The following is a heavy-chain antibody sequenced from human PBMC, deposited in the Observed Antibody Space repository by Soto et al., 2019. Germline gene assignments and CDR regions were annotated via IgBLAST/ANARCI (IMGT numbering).Heavy chain of an antibody. CDR2: IYYSGST. CDR1: GGSVSSGSYY. V-gene: IGHV4-61*01. CDR3: ARGKPSGYRFDPRNFFYYGLDV. Sequence: SETLSLTCTVSGGSVSSGSYYWSWIRQPPGKGLEWIGYIYYSGSTDYNPSLKSRLTLSLDTSKNQFSLKVASVTAADTAVYFCARGKPSGYRFDPRNFFYYGLDVWGPGTTVTAP. D-gene: IGHD5-18*01. J-gene: IGHJ6*02.